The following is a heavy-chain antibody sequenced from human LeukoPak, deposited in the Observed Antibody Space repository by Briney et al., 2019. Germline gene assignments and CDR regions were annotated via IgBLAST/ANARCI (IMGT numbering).Heavy chain of an antibody. CDR1: GGSISSYY. CDR3: ARWAIGPQGFDI. Sequence: SETLSLTCTVSGGSISSYYWSWIRQPPGKGLEWIGYIYYTGSTNYNSSLKSRVTISVDTSKNQFSLKVNSVTAADTAVYFCARWAIGPQGFDIWGQGTMVTVSS. D-gene: IGHD2-21*01. CDR2: IYYTGST. J-gene: IGHJ3*02. V-gene: IGHV4-59*01.